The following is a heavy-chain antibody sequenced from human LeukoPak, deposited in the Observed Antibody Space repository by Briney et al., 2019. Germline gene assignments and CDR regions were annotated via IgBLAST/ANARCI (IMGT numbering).Heavy chain of an antibody. CDR3: ARGSVGIRYFDWLSVRDYYYYYYMDV. Sequence: ASVKVSCKASGYTFTSYAMNWVRQAPGQGLEWMGWINPNSGGTNYAQKFQGRVTMTRDTSISTAYMELSRLRSDDTAVYYCARGSVGIRYFDWLSVRDYYYYYYMDVWGKGTTVTVSS. J-gene: IGHJ6*03. CDR2: INPNSGGT. V-gene: IGHV1-2*02. D-gene: IGHD3-9*01. CDR1: GYTFTSYA.